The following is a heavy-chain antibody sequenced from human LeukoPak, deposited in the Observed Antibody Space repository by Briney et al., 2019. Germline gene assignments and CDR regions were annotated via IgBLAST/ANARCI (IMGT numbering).Heavy chain of an antibody. CDR2: INPNSGGT. V-gene: IGHV1-2*06. CDR1: GYTFTGYY. CDR3: ARVLAAAGIEEYFQH. J-gene: IGHJ1*01. Sequence: ASVKVSCKASGYTFTGYYMHWVRQAPGQGLEWMGRINPNSGGTNYAQKFQGRFTMTRDTSISTAYMELSRLRSDDTAVYYCARVLAAAGIEEYFQHWGQGTLVTVSS. D-gene: IGHD6-13*01.